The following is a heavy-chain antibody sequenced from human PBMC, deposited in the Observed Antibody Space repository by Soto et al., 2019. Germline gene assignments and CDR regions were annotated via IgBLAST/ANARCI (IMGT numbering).Heavy chain of an antibody. J-gene: IGHJ6*03. CDR2: IYYSGST. CDR3: ARRASDYYYYYYMDG. D-gene: IGHD2-15*01. CDR1: GGSISSDY. Sequence: SETLSLTCTVSGGSISSDYWSWIRQPPGKGLEWIGYIYYSGSTNYNPSLKSRVTISVDTSKNQFSLKLSSVTAADTAVYYCARRASDYYYYYYMDGWGKGTTVTVSS. V-gene: IGHV4-59*08.